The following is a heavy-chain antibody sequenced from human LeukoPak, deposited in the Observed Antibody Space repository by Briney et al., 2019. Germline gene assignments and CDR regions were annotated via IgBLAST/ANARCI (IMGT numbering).Heavy chain of an antibody. D-gene: IGHD2-2*01. CDR2: INHSGST. J-gene: IGHJ5*02. CDR3: ARVGGIVVVPAAIQTSSRNWFDP. V-gene: IGHV4-34*01. Sequence: SETLSLTCAVYGGSLSGYYWSWIRQPPGKGLERIGEINHSGSTNYNPSLKSRVTISVDTSKNQFSLKLSSVTAADTAVYYCARVGGIVVVPAAIQTSSRNWFDPWGQGTLVTVSS. CDR1: GGSLSGYY.